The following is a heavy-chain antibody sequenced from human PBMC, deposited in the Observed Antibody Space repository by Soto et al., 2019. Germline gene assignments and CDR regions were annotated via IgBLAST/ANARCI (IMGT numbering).Heavy chain of an antibody. CDR1: GGSIISYY. Sequence: SETLSLTCTVSGGSIISYYWSLIRQPPGKGLEWIGYIYYSGITNYNPSLKSRVTISVDTSKNQFSLKLSSVTAADTAVYYCARTFDKYCSGGSCYSGLYWYFDLWGRGTLVTSPQ. CDR3: ARTFDKYCSGGSCYSGLYWYFDL. CDR2: IYYSGIT. D-gene: IGHD2-15*01. V-gene: IGHV4-59*01. J-gene: IGHJ2*01.